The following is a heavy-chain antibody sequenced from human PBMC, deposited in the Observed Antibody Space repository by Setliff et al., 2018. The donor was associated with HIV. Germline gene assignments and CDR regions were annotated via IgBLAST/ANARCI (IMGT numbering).Heavy chain of an antibody. CDR2: IHTTGST. J-gene: IGHJ5*02. D-gene: IGHD3-16*01. Sequence: LSPTCSVSGDSISSGSYYWSWIRLPAGKGLEWIGQIHTTGSTNYNPPLESRLTISIDTSKNQFSLKLNSVTATDTAVYYCARRTFGSGRLDPWGQGTLVTVSS. V-gene: IGHV4-61*09. CDR3: ARRTFGSGRLDP. CDR1: GDSISSGSYY.